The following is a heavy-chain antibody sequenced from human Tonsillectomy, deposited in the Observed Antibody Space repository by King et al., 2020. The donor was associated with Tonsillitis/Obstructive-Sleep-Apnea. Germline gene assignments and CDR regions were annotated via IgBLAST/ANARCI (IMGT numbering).Heavy chain of an antibody. CDR1: GFTFSSHW. CDR2: INNDGTST. V-gene: IGHV3-74*01. CDR3: AREDSSSSGYYFYYYLDV. Sequence: VQLVESGGGLVQPGGSLRLSCAASGFTFSSHWMHWVRQAPGKGLVWVSRINNDGTSTSYADPVKGRFTISRDNAKNTLYLQMNSLTAEDTAVYYCAREDSSSSGYYFYYYLDVWGKGTTVTVSS. J-gene: IGHJ6*03. D-gene: IGHD6-6*01.